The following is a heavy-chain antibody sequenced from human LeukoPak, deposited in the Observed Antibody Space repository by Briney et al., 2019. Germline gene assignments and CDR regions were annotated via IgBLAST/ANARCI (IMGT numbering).Heavy chain of an antibody. CDR2: ITSGGDYI. Sequence: GGSLRLSCAASGFTFNTFNMNWVRQAPGKGLEWVSSITSGGDYIYYADSVKGRFTTSRDNAKNSLSLQLNSLRVEDTAVCYCARGHYDVLAASYKWTPDYWGQGTLVTVSS. J-gene: IGHJ4*02. V-gene: IGHV3-21*01. CDR3: ARGHYDVLAASYKWTPDY. D-gene: IGHD3-9*01. CDR1: GFTFNTFN.